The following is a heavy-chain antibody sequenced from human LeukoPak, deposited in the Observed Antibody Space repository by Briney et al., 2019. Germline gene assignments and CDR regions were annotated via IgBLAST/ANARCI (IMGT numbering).Heavy chain of an antibody. CDR1: GFTFDDYA. D-gene: IGHD3-3*01. V-gene: IGHV3-9*01. CDR3: AKDMGHGIGIWSVGFDY. Sequence: GGSLRLSCAASGFTFDDYAMHWVRHAPGKGLEWVASISLNSDNIVYAESVKGRFTISRDNAKNSLYLQMNSLRTEDTAFYFCAKDMGHGIGIWSVGFDYWGRGTLVTV. CDR2: ISLNSDNI. J-gene: IGHJ4*02.